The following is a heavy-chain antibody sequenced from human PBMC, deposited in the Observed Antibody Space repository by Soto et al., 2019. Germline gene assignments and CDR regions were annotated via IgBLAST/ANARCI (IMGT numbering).Heavy chain of an antibody. Sequence: PGGSLRLSCAASGFTFSSYAMSWVRQAPGKGLEWVSAISGSGDSTYYADSVKGRFTISRDNSKNTLYLQMNSLRAEDTAVYYCAKYYYGSGSYSFDYWGQGTLVTVSS. J-gene: IGHJ4*02. D-gene: IGHD3-10*01. CDR2: ISGSGDST. CDR3: AKYYYGSGSYSFDY. CDR1: GFTFSSYA. V-gene: IGHV3-23*01.